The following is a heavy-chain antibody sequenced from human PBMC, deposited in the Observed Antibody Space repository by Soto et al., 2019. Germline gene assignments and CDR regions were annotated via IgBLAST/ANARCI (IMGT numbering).Heavy chain of an antibody. V-gene: IGHV1-18*04. D-gene: IGHD2-21*02. CDR1: GYTFTSYG. CDR3: ASGRAYCGGDCYFSPFDY. CDR2: ISPYNGNT. J-gene: IGHJ4*02. Sequence: GASVKVSCTASGYTFTSYGISWVRQAPGQGLDWMGWISPYNGNTNYAQNLQGRITMTRDTSSNTVYMELRSLRYEDTAVYYCASGRAYCGGDCYFSPFDYWGQGTLVTVSS.